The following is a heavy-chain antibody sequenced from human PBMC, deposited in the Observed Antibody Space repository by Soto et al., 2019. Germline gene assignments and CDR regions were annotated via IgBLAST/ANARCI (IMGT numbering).Heavy chain of an antibody. CDR3: ARIAGTGQWLAKQVFDY. D-gene: IGHD6-19*01. J-gene: IGHJ4*02. Sequence: SETLSLTCTVSGGSISSGGYYWGWIRQPPGKGLEWIGSIYYSGSTYYNPSLKSRVTISVDTSKNQFSLKLSSVTAADTAVYYCARIAGTGQWLAKQVFDYWGQGTLVTVSS. V-gene: IGHV4-39*01. CDR1: GGSISSGGYY. CDR2: IYYSGST.